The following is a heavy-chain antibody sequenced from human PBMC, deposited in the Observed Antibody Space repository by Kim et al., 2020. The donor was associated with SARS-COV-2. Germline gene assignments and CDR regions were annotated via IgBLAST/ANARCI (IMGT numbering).Heavy chain of an antibody. V-gene: IGHV4-59*08. CDR2: LYYSGST. CDR1: GGSISSYY. D-gene: IGHD5-12*01. J-gene: IGHJ6*03. Sequence: SETLSLTCTVSGGSISSYYWSWIRQPPGKGLEWIGYLYYSGSTNYNPSLKSRVTISVDTSKNQFSLKLSSVTAADTAVYYCARHRSGYDPRQRYYYYYM. CDR3: ARHRSGYDPRQRYYYYYM.